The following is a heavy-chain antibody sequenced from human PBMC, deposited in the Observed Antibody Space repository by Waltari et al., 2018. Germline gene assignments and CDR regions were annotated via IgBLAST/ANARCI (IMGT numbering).Heavy chain of an antibody. CDR2: IYHSGGT. J-gene: IGHJ2*01. Sequence: QVQLQESGPGLVKPSETLSLTCAVSGYSISSGYYWGWIRQPPGKGLEWIGSIYHSGGTYYNQSPKSRVTISVETSKNQFSLKLSSVTAADTAVYYCARLGPYWYFDLWGRGTLVTVSS. CDR1: GYSISSGYY. V-gene: IGHV4-38-2*01. CDR3: ARLGPYWYFDL.